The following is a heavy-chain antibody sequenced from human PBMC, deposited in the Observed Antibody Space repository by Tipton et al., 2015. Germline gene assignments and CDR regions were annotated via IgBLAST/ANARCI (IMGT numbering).Heavy chain of an antibody. CDR3: ARDIVPNWFDP. CDR2: IYYSGST. V-gene: IGHV4-61*01. D-gene: IGHD2-15*01. J-gene: IGHJ5*02. Sequence: GLVKPSETLSLTCTVSGGSVSSGSYYWNWIRQPPGKGLEWIGYIYYSGSTNYNPSLKSRVTMSVDTSKNQFSLKLTSVSVADTAIYYCARDIVPNWFDPWGQGILVTVSS. CDR1: GGSVSSGSYY.